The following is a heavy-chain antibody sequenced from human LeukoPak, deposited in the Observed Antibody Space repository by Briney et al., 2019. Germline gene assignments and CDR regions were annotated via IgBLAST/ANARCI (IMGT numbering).Heavy chain of an antibody. D-gene: IGHD2-15*01. J-gene: IGHJ4*02. Sequence: SETLSLTCTLSGGSISIYRWSWIRQPAGKGLEWMGRIDTSGNTNYNPSLKSRVTMSVDTSKNQFSLKLSSVTAADTAVYYCARDGIDYCSGGSCYSYFDYWGQGTLVTVSS. CDR1: GGSISIYR. CDR2: IDTSGNT. CDR3: ARDGIDYCSGGSCYSYFDY. V-gene: IGHV4-4*07.